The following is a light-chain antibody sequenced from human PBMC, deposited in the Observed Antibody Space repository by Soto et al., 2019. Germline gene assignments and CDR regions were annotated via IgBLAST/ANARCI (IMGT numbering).Light chain of an antibody. CDR1: DNISNY. Sequence: DIQMTQSPSSLSASVGDQVTITCRADDNISNYLIWYQQKPGLAPRLLIHSASSLQSGVPSRFSGSGSGTDFSLSISSLQPEDLGTYYCLQTYTSPFTFGPGTKVEIK. V-gene: IGKV1-39*01. CDR2: SAS. CDR3: LQTYTSPFT. J-gene: IGKJ3*01.